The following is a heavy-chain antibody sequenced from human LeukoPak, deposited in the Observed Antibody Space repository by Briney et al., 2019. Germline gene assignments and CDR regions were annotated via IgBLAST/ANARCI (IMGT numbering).Heavy chain of an antibody. CDR1: GVSISNYY. D-gene: IGHD2/OR15-2a*01. CDR3: ARDFYGDDGHHPFDY. J-gene: IGHJ4*02. CDR2: IYASGST. Sequence: PSETLSLTCSVSGVSISNYYWNWLRQPAGKGLEWIGRIYASGSTNSNPYLKSRVTISMDKSKNHFSLNLKSVTAADTAFYYCARDFYGDDGHHPFDYWGQGIQVTVSS. V-gene: IGHV4-4*07.